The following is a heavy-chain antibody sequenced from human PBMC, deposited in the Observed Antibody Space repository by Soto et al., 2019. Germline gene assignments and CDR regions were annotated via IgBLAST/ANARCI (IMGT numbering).Heavy chain of an antibody. CDR2: ISGSAGST. CDR1: GFTFSSYA. V-gene: IGHV3-23*01. Sequence: GGSLRLSCAATGFTFSSYAMSWVRQAPGKGLEWVSAISGSAGSTYYADSVKGRFTISRDNSKNTLYLQMNSLRAEDTAVYYCAKDFREPGIAARELARDAFDIWGQGTMVTVSS. CDR3: AKDFREPGIAARELARDAFDI. D-gene: IGHD6-6*01. J-gene: IGHJ3*02.